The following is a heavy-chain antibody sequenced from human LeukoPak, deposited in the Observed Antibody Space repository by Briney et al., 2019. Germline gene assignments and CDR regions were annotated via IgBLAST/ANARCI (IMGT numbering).Heavy chain of an antibody. CDR3: AGRRPDIQAAFDI. D-gene: IGHD2-15*01. V-gene: IGHV3-21*01. J-gene: IGHJ3*02. Sequence: PGGSLRLSCAASGFTFSSYSMHWVRQAPGKGLEWVSSISSSSSYIYYADSVKGRFTISRDNAKNSLYLQMNSLRAEDTAVYYCAGRRPDIQAAFDIWGQGTMVTVSS. CDR2: ISSSSSYI. CDR1: GFTFSSYS.